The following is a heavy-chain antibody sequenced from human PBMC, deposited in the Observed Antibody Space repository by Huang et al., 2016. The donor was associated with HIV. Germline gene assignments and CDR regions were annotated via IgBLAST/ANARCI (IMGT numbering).Heavy chain of an antibody. J-gene: IGHJ5*02. D-gene: IGHD6-6*01. CDR1: GGSMSSYY. CDR3: ASASIAARRWFDP. V-gene: IGHV4-59*01. CDR2: IYYSGST. Sequence: QVQLQESGPGLVKPSETLSLTCTVSGGSMSSYYWSWIRQPPGKGLAWIGYIYYSGSTNYHPSLKSRVTISVDTSKNQFSLRLSSVTAADPAVYYCASASIAARRWFDPWGQGSLVTVSS.